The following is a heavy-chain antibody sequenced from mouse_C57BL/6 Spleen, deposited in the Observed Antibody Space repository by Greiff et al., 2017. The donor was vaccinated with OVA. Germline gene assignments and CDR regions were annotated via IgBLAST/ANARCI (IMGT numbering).Heavy chain of an antibody. CDR3: ASNWDEAMDY. CDR1: GYTFTSYW. Sequence: QVHVKQPGAELVKPGASVKLSCKASGYTFTSYWMHWVKQRPGQGLEWIGMIHPNSGSTNYNEKFKSKATLTVDKSSSTAYMQLSSLTSEDSAVYYCASNWDEAMDYWGQGTSVTVSS. CDR2: IHPNSGST. V-gene: IGHV1-64*01. J-gene: IGHJ4*01. D-gene: IGHD4-1*01.